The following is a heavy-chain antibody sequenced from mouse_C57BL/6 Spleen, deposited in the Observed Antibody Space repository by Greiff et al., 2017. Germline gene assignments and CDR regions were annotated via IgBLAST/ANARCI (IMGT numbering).Heavy chain of an antibody. Sequence: QVQLKESGAELVRPGASVTLSCKASGYTFTDYEMHWVKQTPVHGLEWIGAIDPETGGTAYNQKFKGKAILTADKSSSTAYMELRSLTSEDSAVYYCTRSSIYYPPAWFAYWGQGTLVTVSA. V-gene: IGHV1-15*01. CDR1: GYTFTDYE. CDR2: IDPETGGT. D-gene: IGHD2-1*01. J-gene: IGHJ3*01. CDR3: TRSSIYYPPAWFAY.